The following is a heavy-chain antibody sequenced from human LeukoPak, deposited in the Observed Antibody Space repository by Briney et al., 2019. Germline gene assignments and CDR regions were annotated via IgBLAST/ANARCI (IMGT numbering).Heavy chain of an antibody. CDR2: ISYDGSNK. D-gene: IGHD1-26*01. J-gene: IGHJ4*02. Sequence: GGSLRLSCAASGFTFSSYAMHWVRQAPGKGLEWVAVISYDGSNKYYADSVKGRFTISRDNSKNTLYLQMNSLRAEDTAVYYCARERGSYPYFDYWGQGTLVTVSS. V-gene: IGHV3-30-3*01. CDR3: ARERGSYPYFDY. CDR1: GFTFSSYA.